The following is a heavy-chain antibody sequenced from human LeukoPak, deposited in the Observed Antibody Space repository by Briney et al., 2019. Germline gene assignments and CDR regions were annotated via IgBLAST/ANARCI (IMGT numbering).Heavy chain of an antibody. D-gene: IGHD3-22*01. CDR3: AGALPGYYDSSGYLDY. CDR2: ISSSGSTI. CDR1: GFTFSDYY. Sequence: GGSLRLSCAASGFTFSDYYMSWIRQAPGKGLEWVSYISSSGSTIYYADSVNGRFTISRYNAKNSLYLQMNSLRAEDTAVYYCAGALPGYYDSSGYLDYWGQGTLVTVSS. J-gene: IGHJ4*02. V-gene: IGHV3-11*04.